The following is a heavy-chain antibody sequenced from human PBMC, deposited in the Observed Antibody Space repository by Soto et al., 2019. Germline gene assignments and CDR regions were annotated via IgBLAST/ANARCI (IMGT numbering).Heavy chain of an antibody. CDR1: GDSISIYY. CDR3: ARGSLSTIFGVVNYYFDY. CDR2: IYYSGST. V-gene: IGHV4-59*01. Sequence: SETLSLTCTISGDSISIYYWSWIRQPPGKGLEWIGYIYYSGSTNYNPSLKSRVTISVDTSKNQFSLKLSSVTAADTAVYYCARGSLSTIFGVVNYYFDYWGQGTLVTVSS. J-gene: IGHJ4*02. D-gene: IGHD3-3*01.